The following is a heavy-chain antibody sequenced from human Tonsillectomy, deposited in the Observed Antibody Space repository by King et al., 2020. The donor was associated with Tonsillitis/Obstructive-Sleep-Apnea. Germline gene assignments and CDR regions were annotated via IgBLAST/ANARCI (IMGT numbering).Heavy chain of an antibody. V-gene: IGHV3-43*02. CDR1: GFTFDDYA. CDR2: ISGNGDTT. D-gene: IGHD1-26*01. CDR3: AKDEIRLTEWGVYYDYYFMDV. Sequence: VQLVESGGGVVQPGGSLRLSCAASGFTFDDYAMHWVRQAPGKGLEWVSLISGNGDTTYYAGSLKGRFIISRDNSKNSLYLQMNSLRTEDTALYYCAKDEIRLTEWGVYYDYYFMDVWGKGTTVTVSS. J-gene: IGHJ6*03.